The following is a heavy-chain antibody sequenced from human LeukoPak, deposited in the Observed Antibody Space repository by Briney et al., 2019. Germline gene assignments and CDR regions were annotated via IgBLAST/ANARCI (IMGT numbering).Heavy chain of an antibody. V-gene: IGHV1-18*01. CDR3: ARGFSSRLQPSRNYYYYGMDV. Sequence: GASVKVSCKASGYTFTSYGISWVRQAPGQGLEWMGWISAYNGNTNYAQKLQGRVTMTADTSTSTAYMELRSLRSDDTAVYYCARGFSSRLQPSRNYYYYGMDVWGQGTTVTVSS. J-gene: IGHJ6*02. CDR1: GYTFTSYG. D-gene: IGHD1-1*01. CDR2: ISAYNGNT.